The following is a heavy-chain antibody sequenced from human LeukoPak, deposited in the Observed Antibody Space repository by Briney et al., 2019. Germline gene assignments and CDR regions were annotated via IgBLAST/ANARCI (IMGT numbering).Heavy chain of an antibody. V-gene: IGHV1-69*04. CDR3: AREATIKNYYYGMDV. CDR1: GGTFSSYA. Sequence: SVKVSCKASGGTFSSYAISWVRQAPGQGLEWMGRIIPLLGIANYAQKFQGRVTITADKSTSTAYMELSSLRSEDTAVYYCAREATIKNYYYGMDVWGQGTTVTVSS. D-gene: IGHD5-12*01. CDR2: IIPLLGIA. J-gene: IGHJ6*02.